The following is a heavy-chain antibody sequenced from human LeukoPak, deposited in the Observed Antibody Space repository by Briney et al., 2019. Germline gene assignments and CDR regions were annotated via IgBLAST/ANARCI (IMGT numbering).Heavy chain of an antibody. Sequence: SETLSLTCTVSRGSISSYYWSWIRQPPGKGLEWIGYIYDSGSTNYNPSLKSRVTISVDTSKNQFSLKLSSVTAADTAVYYCVRALTWYYFDYWGQGTLVTVSS. D-gene: IGHD2-21*02. V-gene: IGHV4-59*01. CDR2: IYDSGST. CDR3: VRALTWYYFDY. CDR1: RGSISSYY. J-gene: IGHJ4*02.